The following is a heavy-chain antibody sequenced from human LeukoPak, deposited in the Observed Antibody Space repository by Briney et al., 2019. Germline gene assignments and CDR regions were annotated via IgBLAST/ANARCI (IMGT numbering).Heavy chain of an antibody. CDR3: ARVPIVVVAATHYYYGMDV. CDR2: IYHSGST. CDR1: GESFSGYS. Sequence: SETLSLTCAVYGESFSGYSWSWIRQPPGKGLEWIGYIYHSGSTYYNPSLKSRVTISVDRFKNQFSLKLSSVTAADTAVYYCARVPIVVVAATHYYYGMDVWGQGTTVTVSS. J-gene: IGHJ6*02. D-gene: IGHD2-15*01. V-gene: IGHV4-30-2*01.